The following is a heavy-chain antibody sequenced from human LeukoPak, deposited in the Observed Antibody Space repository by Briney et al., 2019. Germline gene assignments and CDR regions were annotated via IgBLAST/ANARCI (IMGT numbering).Heavy chain of an antibody. CDR2: ISGSGGST. Sequence: GGSLRLSCAASGFTFSSYAMSWVRQAPGKGLEWVSAISGSGGSTYYADSVKGRFTISRDNSKNTLYLQMNSLRAEDTAIYYCARDLGSYFDYWGQGTLVTVSS. J-gene: IGHJ4*02. CDR1: GFTFSSYA. CDR3: ARDLGSYFDY. D-gene: IGHD2-2*03. V-gene: IGHV3-23*01.